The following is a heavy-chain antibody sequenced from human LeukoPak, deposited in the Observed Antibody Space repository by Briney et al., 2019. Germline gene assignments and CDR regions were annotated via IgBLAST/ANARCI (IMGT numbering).Heavy chain of an antibody. CDR2: IYSGGTT. J-gene: IGHJ4*02. D-gene: IGHD6-13*01. CDR3: ARDPPGIAASVSGG. Sequence: PGGSLRLSCKASGFTVSNNYMNWVRQAPGKGLEWVALIYSGGTTNYADSVKGRFTISRDNSKNTLYLQMTNVRVEDTAVYYCARDPPGIAASVSGGWGQGTPVTVSS. CDR1: GFTVSNNY. V-gene: IGHV3-53*01.